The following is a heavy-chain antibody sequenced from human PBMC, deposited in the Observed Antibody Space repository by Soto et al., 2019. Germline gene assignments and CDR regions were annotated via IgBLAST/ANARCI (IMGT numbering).Heavy chain of an antibody. CDR3: VHSHSWYLLWWFDP. V-gene: IGHV2-5*02. Sequence: QITLKESGPPLVKPTQTLTLTCTFSGFSLSTSGVGVGWIRQPPGKALEWLALIYWDDDKRYSPSLKSRLTITKDTSKNQVVLTMTNMDPVDTATYYCVHSHSWYLLWWFDPWGQGTLVTVSS. D-gene: IGHD6-13*01. CDR1: GFSLSTSGVG. CDR2: IYWDDDK. J-gene: IGHJ5*02.